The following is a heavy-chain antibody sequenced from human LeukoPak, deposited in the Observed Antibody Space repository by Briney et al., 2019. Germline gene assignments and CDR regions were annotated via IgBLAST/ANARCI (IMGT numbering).Heavy chain of an antibody. CDR3: AKSAFLGTSLDY. J-gene: IGHJ4*02. V-gene: IGHV3-23*01. CDR2: ISGSGGST. D-gene: IGHD7-27*01. CDR1: GFTFSSYA. Sequence: GGSVRLSCAASGFTFSSYAMSWVRQPPGKGLEWVSAISGSGGSTYYADSVKGRFTISRDNSKNTLYLQMNSLRAEDTAVYYCAKSAFLGTSLDYWGQGTLVTVSS.